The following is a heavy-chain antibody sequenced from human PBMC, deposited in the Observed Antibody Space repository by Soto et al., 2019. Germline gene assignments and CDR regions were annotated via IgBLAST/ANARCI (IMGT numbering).Heavy chain of an antibody. V-gene: IGHV1-46*01. D-gene: IGHD2-2*01. CDR3: ARVPDY. Sequence: ASVKVSCKASGYTFSTYYMHWVRQAPGQGYEWMGIINPSGGSTTYAQKFQGRVTMTRDTSTTTVYMELNSLRAADTAVYYCARVPDYWGQGILVTVSS. CDR2: INPSGGST. CDR1: GYTFSTYY. J-gene: IGHJ4*02.